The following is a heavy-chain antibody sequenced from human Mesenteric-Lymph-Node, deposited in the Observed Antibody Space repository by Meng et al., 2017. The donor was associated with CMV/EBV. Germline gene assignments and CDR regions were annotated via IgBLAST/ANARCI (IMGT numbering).Heavy chain of an antibody. D-gene: IGHD4-17*01. CDR1: VSSISSGSYC. CDR3: ARPSYGDFVYFQH. J-gene: IGHJ1*01. V-gene: IGHV4-39*01. Sequence: SVSSISSGSYCWGWIRQAPGKGLGGSGGLRRGGGTRYNPSLKGRVTISADTSKNQFSLKLTSVTAADTAVYYCARPSYGDFVYFQHWGQGTLVTVSS. CDR2: LRRGGGT.